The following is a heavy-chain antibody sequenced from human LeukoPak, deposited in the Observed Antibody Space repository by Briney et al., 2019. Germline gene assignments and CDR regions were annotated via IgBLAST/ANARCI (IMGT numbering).Heavy chain of an antibody. D-gene: IGHD1-1*01. V-gene: IGHV3-9*01. CDR2: ISWNSGSI. CDR3: ASDVAYKFDY. CDR1: GFTFDDYA. J-gene: IGHJ4*01. Sequence: PGRSLRLSCAASGFTFDDYAMHWVRQAPGKGLEWVSGISWNSGSIGYADSVKGRFTISRDNAKNSLYLQMNSLRDEDTAVYHCASDVAYKFDYWGQGTLVTFSS.